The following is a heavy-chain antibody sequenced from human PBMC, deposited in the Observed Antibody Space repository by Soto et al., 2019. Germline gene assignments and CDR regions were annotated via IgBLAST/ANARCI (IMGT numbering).Heavy chain of an antibody. D-gene: IGHD3-3*01. Sequence: PSETLSLTCTVSGGSISSSSYYWGWIRQPPGKGLEWIGSIYYGGSTYYNPSLKSRVTISVDTSKNQFSLKLSSVTAADTAVYYCARQGRVYDFWSGSTHPIDYWGQGTLVTVSS. CDR2: IYYGGST. CDR3: ARQGRVYDFWSGSTHPIDY. J-gene: IGHJ4*02. V-gene: IGHV4-39*01. CDR1: GGSISSSSYY.